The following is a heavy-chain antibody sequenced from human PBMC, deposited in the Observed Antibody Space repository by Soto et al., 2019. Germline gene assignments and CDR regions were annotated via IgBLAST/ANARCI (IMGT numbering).Heavy chain of an antibody. D-gene: IGHD4-17*01. Sequence: QVQLVQSGAEVKKPGSSVKFSCKTSGGPFNNHAINWVRQAPGQGLEWVGLVIPTLATADYAQKFQGRVTMTADEVTNTAYMELSSLRSEDTGVYYCASDYGEIDAFDIWGQGTLVTVSS. J-gene: IGHJ3*02. V-gene: IGHV1-69*01. CDR1: GGPFNNHA. CDR2: VIPTLATA. CDR3: ASDYGEIDAFDI.